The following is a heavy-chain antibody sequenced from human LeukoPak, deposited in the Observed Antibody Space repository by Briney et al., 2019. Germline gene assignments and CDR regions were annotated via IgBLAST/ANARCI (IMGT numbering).Heavy chain of an antibody. J-gene: IGHJ4*02. V-gene: IGHV3-21*01. CDR3: ARAYVDHAGFDY. CDR1: GFTFSSYS. Sequence: GGSLRLSCAASGFTFSSYSMNWVRQAPGKGLEWVSSISSSSSYIYYADSVKGRFTISRDNAKNSLYLQMNSLRAEDTAVCYCARAYVDHAGFDYWGEGSLVTVSS. CDR2: ISSSSSYI. D-gene: IGHD3-16*01.